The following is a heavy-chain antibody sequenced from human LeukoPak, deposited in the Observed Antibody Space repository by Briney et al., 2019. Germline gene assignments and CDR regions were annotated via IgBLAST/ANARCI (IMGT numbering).Heavy chain of an antibody. D-gene: IGHD2-15*01. Sequence: SGTLSLTCTASGGSISSYYWSWIRQPPGKGLEWIGYIYTSGSTNYSPSLKSRVTISVDTSKNQFSLKLSSVTAADTAVYYCARMGYCSGGSCAVDYWGQGTLVTVSS. V-gene: IGHV4-4*09. J-gene: IGHJ4*02. CDR2: IYTSGST. CDR1: GGSISSYY. CDR3: ARMGYCSGGSCAVDY.